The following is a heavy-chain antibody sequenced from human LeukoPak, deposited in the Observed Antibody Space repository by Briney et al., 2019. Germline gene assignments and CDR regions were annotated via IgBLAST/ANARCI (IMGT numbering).Heavy chain of an antibody. CDR1: GGSFSGYY. J-gene: IGHJ3*02. CDR2: INHSGST. Sequence: SETLSLTCAVYGGSFSGYYWSWIRQPPGKGLEWIGEINHSGSTNYNPSLKSRVTISVDTSKNQFSLKLSSVTAADTAVYYCARGGGSYYDRMPAFDIWGQGTMVTASS. D-gene: IGHD1-26*01. CDR3: ARGGGSYYDRMPAFDI. V-gene: IGHV4-34*01.